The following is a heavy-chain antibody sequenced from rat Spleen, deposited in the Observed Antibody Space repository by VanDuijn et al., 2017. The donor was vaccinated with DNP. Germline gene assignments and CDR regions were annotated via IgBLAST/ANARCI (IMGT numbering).Heavy chain of an antibody. CDR3: TRRGLPGYNYAFDY. CDR1: GFTFSDYN. Sequence: EVQLVESGGDLVQPGRSLKLSCAASGFTFSDYNMAWVRQAPKKGLEWVATIRYDGSNTYYRDSVKGRFTISRDNAKSTLYLQVDSLRSEDTATYYCTRRGLPGYNYAFDYWGQGVMVTVSS. D-gene: IGHD1-4*01. V-gene: IGHV5-7*01. J-gene: IGHJ2*01. CDR2: IRYDGSNT.